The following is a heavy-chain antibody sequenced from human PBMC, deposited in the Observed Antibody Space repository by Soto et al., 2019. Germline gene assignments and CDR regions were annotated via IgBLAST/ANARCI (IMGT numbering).Heavy chain of an antibody. CDR2: ISGYNSNT. D-gene: IGHD1-26*01. CDR3: GRERQWEPVLY. CDR1: GYSFANYG. J-gene: IGHJ4*02. Sequence: VQLVQSGGEVKRPGTSVKVSCEASGYSFANYGITWVRQAPGQGLEWMGWISGYNSNTNYAQKFEGRVTMTEDTTKSTAYLEVRSLRFDDTAVYYCGRERQWEPVLYWGQGTPVTVSS. V-gene: IGHV1-18*01.